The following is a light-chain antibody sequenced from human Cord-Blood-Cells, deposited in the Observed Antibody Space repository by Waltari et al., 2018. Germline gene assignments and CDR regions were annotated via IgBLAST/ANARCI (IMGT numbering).Light chain of an antibody. CDR3: SSYTSSSTLVV. Sequence: QSALTQPASVSGSPGQSITISCTGTSSDVGGYNYVSWYQQHPGKAPKLMIYDVSNRPSGVSNLFSGSKSGNTASLTIFGLQAEDEADYYCSSYTSSSTLVVFGGGTKLSVL. CDR1: SSDVGGYNY. J-gene: IGLJ2*01. CDR2: DVS. V-gene: IGLV2-14*01.